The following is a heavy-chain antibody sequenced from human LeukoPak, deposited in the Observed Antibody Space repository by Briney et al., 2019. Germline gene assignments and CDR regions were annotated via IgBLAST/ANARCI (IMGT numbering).Heavy chain of an antibody. CDR3: ARDLRGTGSYFFYYYYYMDV. CDR1: GFTFSSYA. Sequence: PGGSLRLSCAASGFTFSSYAMHWVRQAPGKGLEWVAVISYDGSNNYYADSVKGRFTISRDNSKNTLYLQMNSLRAEDTAVYYCARDLRGTGSYFFYYYYYMDVWGKGTTVTVSS. J-gene: IGHJ6*03. CDR2: ISYDGSNN. V-gene: IGHV3-30*04. D-gene: IGHD1-26*01.